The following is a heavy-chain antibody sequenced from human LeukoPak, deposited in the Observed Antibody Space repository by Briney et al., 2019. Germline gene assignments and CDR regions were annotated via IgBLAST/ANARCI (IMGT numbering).Heavy chain of an antibody. J-gene: IGHJ3*02. D-gene: IGHD4-17*01. CDR1: GYTFTDYD. Sequence: ASVKVSCKASGYTFTDYDINWVRQATGQGLEWMGWISAYNGNTNYAQKLQGRVTMTTDTSTSAAYMELRSLRSDDTAVYYCARVTRPNLYGDRDADHDAFDIWGQGTMVTVSS. V-gene: IGHV1-18*01. CDR2: ISAYNGNT. CDR3: ARVTRPNLYGDRDADHDAFDI.